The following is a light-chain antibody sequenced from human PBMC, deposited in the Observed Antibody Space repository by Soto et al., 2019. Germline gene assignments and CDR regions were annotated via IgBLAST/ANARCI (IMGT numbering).Light chain of an antibody. V-gene: IGKV3-20*01. Sequence: EIVLTQSPGTLSLSPGERATLSCRASQSVTSSYLAWYQQKPGQAPRLFIYAASSRATGIPDRFSGSGSGKDFTLTISRLEPDDFAMYYCQQYGSSTWTFGQGTKVEIK. CDR1: QSVTSSY. CDR2: AAS. J-gene: IGKJ1*01. CDR3: QQYGSSTWT.